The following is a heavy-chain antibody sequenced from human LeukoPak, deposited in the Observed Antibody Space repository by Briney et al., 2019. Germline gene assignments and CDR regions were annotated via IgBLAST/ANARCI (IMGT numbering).Heavy chain of an antibody. CDR2: ISGSGGST. D-gene: IGHD3-9*01. CDR3: AKPGYDILTGYGATDY. Sequence: GGSLRLSCAASGFTFSSYGMSWVRQAPGKGLEWVSAISGSGGSTYYADSVKGRFTISRDNSKNTLYLQMNSLRAEDTAVYYCAKPGYDILTGYGATDYWGQGTLVTVSS. J-gene: IGHJ4*02. CDR1: GFTFSSYG. V-gene: IGHV3-23*01.